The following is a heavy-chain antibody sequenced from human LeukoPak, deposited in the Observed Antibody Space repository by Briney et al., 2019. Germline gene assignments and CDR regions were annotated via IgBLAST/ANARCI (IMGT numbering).Heavy chain of an antibody. V-gene: IGHV1-46*01. J-gene: IGHJ6*02. CDR3: ATGRVVVPAPPRYYYGMDV. D-gene: IGHD2-2*01. CDR1: GYTFTSYY. CDR2: INPSGGST. Sequence: ASVKVSCKASGYTFTSYYMHWVRQAPGQGLEWMGIINPSGGSTSYAQKFQGRVTMTRDTSTSTVYMELSSLRSEGTAVYYCATGRVVVPAPPRYYYGMDVWGQGTTVTVSS.